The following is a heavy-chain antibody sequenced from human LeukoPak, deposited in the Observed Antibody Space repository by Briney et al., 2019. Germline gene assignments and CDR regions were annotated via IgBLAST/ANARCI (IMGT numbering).Heavy chain of an antibody. CDR3: AKAPVTTCRGAFCYPFDY. CDR2: ISDTGNT. CDR1: GFTLRSYA. Sequence: GGSLRLSCAPSGFTLRSYAMSWVRRAPGKGLECGSAISDTGNTYHADSVKGGFTISRDSSKNTLFLQMNRLRPEGAAVYYCAKAPVTTCRGAFCYPFDYWGVGTLVTVSS. J-gene: IGHJ4*02. V-gene: IGHV3-23*01. D-gene: IGHD2-15*01.